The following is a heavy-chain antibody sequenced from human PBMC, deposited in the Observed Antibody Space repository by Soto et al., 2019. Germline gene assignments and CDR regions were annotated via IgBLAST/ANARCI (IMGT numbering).Heavy chain of an antibody. CDR1: GFTFSSYA. Sequence: EVPLLESGGGLVQPGGSLRLSCAASGFTFSSYAMSWVRQAPGKGLEWVSAISGSGGSTYYADSVKGRFTISRDNSKNTLYLQMNSLRAEDTAVYYCAKDYGSYSGIDYWGQGTLVTVSS. CDR2: ISGSGGST. V-gene: IGHV3-23*01. D-gene: IGHD1-26*01. CDR3: AKDYGSYSGIDY. J-gene: IGHJ4*02.